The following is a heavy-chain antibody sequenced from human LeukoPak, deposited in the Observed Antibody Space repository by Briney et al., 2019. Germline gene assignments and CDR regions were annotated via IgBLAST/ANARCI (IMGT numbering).Heavy chain of an antibody. CDR1: GFTFSSYW. CDR3: TSGPHRINYYGELPSDAFDI. D-gene: IGHD4-17*01. Sequence: PGGSLRLSCAASGFTFSSYWMHWVRQAPGKGLVWVSRISNDGGNTSYADSVKGRFTISRDNAKNTLYLQMNSLRVEDTAVYYCTSGPHRINYYGELPSDAFDIWGQGTMVTVSS. V-gene: IGHV3-74*01. CDR2: ISNDGGNT. J-gene: IGHJ3*02.